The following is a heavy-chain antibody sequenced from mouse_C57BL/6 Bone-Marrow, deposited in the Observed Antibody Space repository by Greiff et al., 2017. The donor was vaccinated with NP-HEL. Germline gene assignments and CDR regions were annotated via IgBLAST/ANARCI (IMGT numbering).Heavy chain of an antibody. V-gene: IGHV1-55*01. D-gene: IGHD1-1*01. CDR1: GYTFTSYW. CDR2: IYPGSGST. Sequence: QVQLQQPGAELVKPGASVKMSCKASGYTFTSYWITWVKQRPGQGLEWIGDIYPGSGSTNYNEKFKSKATLTVDTSSSTAYMQLSSLTSEDSAVYYCARYPMTPVVEGHYYAMDYWGQGTSVTVSS. J-gene: IGHJ4*01. CDR3: ARYPMTPVVEGHYYAMDY.